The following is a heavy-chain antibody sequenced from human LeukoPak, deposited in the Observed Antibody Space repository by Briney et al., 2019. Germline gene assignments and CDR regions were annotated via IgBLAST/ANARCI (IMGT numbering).Heavy chain of an antibody. D-gene: IGHD3-22*01. CDR2: INPNSGGA. V-gene: IGHV1-2*04. J-gene: IGHJ4*02. Sequence: ASVKVSCKASGYTVTGYYMHWVRQAPGQGLEGMGWINPNSGGANYAQKFQGWVTMTRDTSISTAYMELSRLRSDDTAVYYCARDGGYYDSSGYYYWGQGTLVTVSS. CDR1: GYTVTGYY. CDR3: ARDGGYYDSSGYYY.